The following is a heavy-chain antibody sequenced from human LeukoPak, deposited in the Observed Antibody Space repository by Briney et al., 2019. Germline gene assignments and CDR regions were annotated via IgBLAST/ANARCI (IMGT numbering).Heavy chain of an antibody. CDR2: IYYSGST. V-gene: IGHV4-30-4*01. J-gene: IGHJ4*02. D-gene: IGHD3-10*01. Sequence: SQTLSLTCTVSGGSISSGDYYWSWIRQPPGKGLEWIGYIYYSGSTYYNPSLKSRVTISVDTSKNQFSLKLSSVTAADTAVYYCARGGLSYYYGSGSYELDYWGQGTLVAVSS. CDR1: GGSISSGDYY. CDR3: ARGGLSYYYGSGSYELDY.